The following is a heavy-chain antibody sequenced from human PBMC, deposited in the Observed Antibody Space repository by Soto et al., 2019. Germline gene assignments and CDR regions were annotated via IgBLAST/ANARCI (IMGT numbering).Heavy chain of an antibody. J-gene: IGHJ6*02. V-gene: IGHV3-21*01. D-gene: IGHD3-3*01. Sequence: PGGSLRLSCAASGFTFSSYSMNWVRQAPGKGLEWVSSISSSSSYIYYADSVKGRFTISRDNAKNSLYLQMNSLRAEDTAVYYCARDGITIFGVVIRYYYYYGMDVWGQGTTVTVSS. CDR1: GFTFSSYS. CDR2: ISSSSSYI. CDR3: ARDGITIFGVVIRYYYYYGMDV.